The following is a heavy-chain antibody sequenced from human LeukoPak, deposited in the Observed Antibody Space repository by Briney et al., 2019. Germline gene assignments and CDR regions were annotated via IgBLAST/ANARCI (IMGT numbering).Heavy chain of an antibody. CDR1: GGSISSYY. D-gene: IGHD5-18*01. V-gene: IGHV4-34*01. Sequence: SETLSLTCTVSGGSISSYYWSWIRQPPGKGLEWIGEINHSGSTNYNPSLKSRVTISVDTSKNQFSLKLSSVTAADTAVYYCARIRNSYGYYYYYYMDVWGKGTTVTVSS. CDR3: ARIRNSYGYYYYYYMDV. CDR2: INHSGST. J-gene: IGHJ6*03.